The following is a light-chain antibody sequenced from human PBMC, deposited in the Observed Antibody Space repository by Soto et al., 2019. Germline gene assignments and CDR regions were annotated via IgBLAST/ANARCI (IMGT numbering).Light chain of an antibody. Sequence: DTVLTQSPGTLSLSTGKRATLTCRASQSISSSYLAWYQQRPGQAPRLLIYGASSRATGIPDRFSGSGSGTEFTLTISRLEPEDFAVYYCHQYGDSLWTFGQGTKVDI. CDR2: GAS. CDR3: HQYGDSLWT. CDR1: QSISSSY. J-gene: IGKJ1*01. V-gene: IGKV3-20*01.